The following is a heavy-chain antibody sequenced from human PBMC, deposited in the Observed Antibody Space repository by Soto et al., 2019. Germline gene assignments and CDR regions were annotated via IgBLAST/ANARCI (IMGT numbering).Heavy chain of an antibody. J-gene: IGHJ6*02. V-gene: IGHV4-34*01. Sequence: SETLSLTCAVYGGSFSGYYWSWIRQPPGKGLEWIGEINHSGSTNCNPPLKSRVTISVDTSKNQFSLKLSSVTAADTAVYYCARAWGEGVPAAPYYYYYGMDVWGQG. CDR3: ARAWGEGVPAAPYYYYYGMDV. CDR1: GGSFSGYY. CDR2: INHSGST. D-gene: IGHD2-2*01.